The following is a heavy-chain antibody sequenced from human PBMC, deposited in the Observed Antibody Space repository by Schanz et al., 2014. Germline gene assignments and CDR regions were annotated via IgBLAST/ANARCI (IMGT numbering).Heavy chain of an antibody. Sequence: EVQLLESGGGLIQPGGSLRLSCAASGYTVSSNYMSWVRQAPGKGLEWVSVIYNGGGGRTYYADSVKGRFTISRDNSKDTLYLQMSGLTPEDTAVYYCARGPIPIQGVPMDFWGQGPLVNVSS. CDR1: GYTVSSNY. J-gene: IGHJ4*02. CDR2: IYNGGGGRT. CDR3: ARGPIPIQGVPMDF. D-gene: IGHD3-10*01. V-gene: IGHV3-53*01.